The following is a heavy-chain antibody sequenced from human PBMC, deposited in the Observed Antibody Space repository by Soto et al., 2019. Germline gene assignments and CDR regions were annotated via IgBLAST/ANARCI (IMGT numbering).Heavy chain of an antibody. D-gene: IGHD4-4*01. CDR2: ISGSGGST. V-gene: IGHV3-23*01. Sequence: PGGSLRLSCAASGFTFSSYAMSWVRQAPGKGLEWVSAISGSGGSTYYADSVKGRFTISRDNSKNTLYLQMNSLRAEDTAVYYCAKLGYSNYLPFYYYYYGMDVWGQGTTVTVSS. J-gene: IGHJ6*02. CDR3: AKLGYSNYLPFYYYYYGMDV. CDR1: GFTFSSYA.